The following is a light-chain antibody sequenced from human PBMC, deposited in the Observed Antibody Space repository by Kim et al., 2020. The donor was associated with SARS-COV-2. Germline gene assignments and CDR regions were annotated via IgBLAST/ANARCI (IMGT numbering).Light chain of an antibody. V-gene: IGLV1-44*01. J-gene: IGLJ2*01. CDR2: SNN. Sequence: QLVLTQPPSASGTPGQRVTISCSGSSSNIGSNTVNWYQQLPGTAPKLLIYSNNQRPSGVPDRFSGSKSGTSASLAVSGLQSEDEADYYCAAWDDSLNVCVFGGGTQLTVL. CDR1: SSNIGSNT. CDR3: AAWDDSLNVCV.